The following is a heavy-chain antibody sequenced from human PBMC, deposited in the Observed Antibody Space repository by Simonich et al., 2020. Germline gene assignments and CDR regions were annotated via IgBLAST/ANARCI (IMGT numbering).Heavy chain of an antibody. CDR2: INSDGSSA. CDR3: ARDYSNYDAFDI. Sequence: EVQLVESGGGLVQPGGSLRLSCAASGFTFSSYWMHWVRQAPGKGLEWGARINSDGSSASYADSVKGRFTISRDNAKNTLYLQMNSLRAEDTAVYYCARDYSNYDAFDIWGQGTMVTVSS. V-gene: IGHV3-74*01. CDR1: GFTFSSYW. J-gene: IGHJ3*02. D-gene: IGHD4-4*01.